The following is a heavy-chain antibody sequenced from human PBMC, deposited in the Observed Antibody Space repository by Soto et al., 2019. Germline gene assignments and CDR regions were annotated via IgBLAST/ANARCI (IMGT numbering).Heavy chain of an antibody. V-gene: IGHV2-5*02. CDR1: GFSLSTSGVG. Sequence: QITLKESGPTLVKPTQTLTLTCTFSGFSLSTSGVGVGWIRQPPGKALEWLALIYWDDDKRYSPSLKSRLTITKDTSKNQVVLTMTNMDPVDTATYYCAHTYYYDSSGYYRPWGQGPLVTVSS. CDR2: IYWDDDK. CDR3: AHTYYYDSSGYYRP. D-gene: IGHD3-22*01. J-gene: IGHJ4*02.